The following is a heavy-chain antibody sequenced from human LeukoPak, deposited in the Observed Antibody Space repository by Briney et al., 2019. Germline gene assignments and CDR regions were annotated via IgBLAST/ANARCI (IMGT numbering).Heavy chain of an antibody. CDR2: IYSGGST. Sequence: AGGSLRLSCEASGFTVRNNYMTWVRQAPGKGLEWVSVIYSGGSTYYADSVKGRVAISRDNSKNTVFLQMNSVRAEDTAVYYCARSYSNHLFGMDVWGQGTTVTVSS. CDR3: ARSYSNHLFGMDV. J-gene: IGHJ6*02. CDR1: GFTVRNNY. V-gene: IGHV3-66*01. D-gene: IGHD4-11*01.